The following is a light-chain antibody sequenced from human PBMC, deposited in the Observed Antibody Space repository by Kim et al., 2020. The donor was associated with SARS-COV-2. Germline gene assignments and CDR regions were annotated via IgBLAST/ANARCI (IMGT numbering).Light chain of an antibody. V-gene: IGKV3-20*01. Sequence: LSPRERATLSCRASQTVRSSYLAWYQQKPGQAPRLLIYDLSTRATGIPDRFSGSGSGTDFTLTISRLEPEDYAVYYCQQYDRLITFGQGTRLEIK. CDR2: DLS. J-gene: IGKJ5*01. CDR1: QTVRSSY. CDR3: QQYDRLIT.